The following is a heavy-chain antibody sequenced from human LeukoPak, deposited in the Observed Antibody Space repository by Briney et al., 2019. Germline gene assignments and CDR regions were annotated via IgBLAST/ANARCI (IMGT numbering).Heavy chain of an antibody. J-gene: IGHJ3*02. CDR1: GFTFDDFS. D-gene: IGHD6-19*01. CDR3: ARGYSSGWYLSGGAFDI. Sequence: PGGSLRLSCTTSGFTFDDFSMSWVRQAPGKGLEWVAVIWFDGSNKYYADSVKGRFTISRDNSKNTLYLQMDSLRAEDTAVYYCARGYSSGWYLSGGAFDIWGQGTMVTVSS. CDR2: IWFDGSNK. V-gene: IGHV3-33*01.